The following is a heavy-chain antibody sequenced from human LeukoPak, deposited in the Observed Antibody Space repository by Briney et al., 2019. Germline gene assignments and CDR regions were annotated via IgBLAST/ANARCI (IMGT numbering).Heavy chain of an antibody. CDR1: GFTFSSYA. CDR2: ISGSGGST. D-gene: IGHD3-22*01. CDR3: ALLIVAQQYCQH. V-gene: IGHV3-23*01. Sequence: GGSLRLSCAASGFTFSSYAMSWVRQAPGKGLEWVSAISGSGGSTYYADSVKGRFTISRDNSKNTLYLQMNSLRAEDTAVYYCALLIVAQQYCQHWGQGTLVTVSS. J-gene: IGHJ1*01.